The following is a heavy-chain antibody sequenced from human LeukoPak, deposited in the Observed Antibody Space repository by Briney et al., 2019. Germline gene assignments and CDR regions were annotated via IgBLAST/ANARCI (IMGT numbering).Heavy chain of an antibody. CDR3: ARLKRMVTSYAFDI. J-gene: IGHJ3*02. Sequence: ASVKVSCKASGYTFTSSGITGVRQAPGQGLEWMGWISTYNDNTYHAQRLHGRVTMTTHPSTSTAYMELTSLRSDDTALYYCARLKRMVTSYAFDIWGQGTMVTVSS. D-gene: IGHD2-15*01. V-gene: IGHV1-18*01. CDR2: ISTYNDNT. CDR1: GYTFTSSG.